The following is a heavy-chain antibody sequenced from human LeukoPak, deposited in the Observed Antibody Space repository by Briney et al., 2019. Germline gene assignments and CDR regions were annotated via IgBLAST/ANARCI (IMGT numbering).Heavy chain of an antibody. D-gene: IGHD6-13*01. CDR1: GFTFSSYE. CDR3: ARGGDYSSRWYDY. J-gene: IGHJ4*02. Sequence: PGGSLRLSCAASGFTFSSYEMNWVRQAPGKGLEWVSYISSSGSTIYYADSVKGRFTISRDNAKNSLYLQMNSLRAEDTAVYYCARGGDYSSRWYDYWGQGTLVTVSS. V-gene: IGHV3-48*03. CDR2: ISSSGSTI.